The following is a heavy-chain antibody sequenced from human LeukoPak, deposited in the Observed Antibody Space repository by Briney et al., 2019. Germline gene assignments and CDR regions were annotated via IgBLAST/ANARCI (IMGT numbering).Heavy chain of an antibody. CDR1: GYTFTGYY. CDR2: INPNSGST. Sequence: GASVKVSCKASGYTFTGYYMHWVRQAPGQGLEWMGRINPNSGSTNYAQKFQGCVTIPRHTSIIPAYMELSRLRSDDTAVYYCARGGYDFVYYYYGMDVWGQGTTFTVSS. CDR3: ARGGYDFVYYYYGMDV. V-gene: IGHV1-2*04. J-gene: IGHJ6*02. D-gene: IGHD3-3*01.